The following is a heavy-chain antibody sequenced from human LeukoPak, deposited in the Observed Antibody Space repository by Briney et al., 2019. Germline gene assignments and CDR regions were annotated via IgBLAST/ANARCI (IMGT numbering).Heavy chain of an antibody. CDR2: IYHSGST. CDR3: ARHGGALFGIVAVPAAIPYYFDY. D-gene: IGHD2-2*02. J-gene: IGHJ4*02. V-gene: IGHV4-38-2*01. Sequence: SETLSLTCAVSGYSISSGYYWGWIRQPPGKGLEWIGSIYHSGSTYYNPSLKSRVTISVDTSKNQFSLKLSSVTAADTAVYYCARHGGALFGIVAVPAAIPYYFDYWGQGTLVTVSS. CDR1: GYSISSGYY.